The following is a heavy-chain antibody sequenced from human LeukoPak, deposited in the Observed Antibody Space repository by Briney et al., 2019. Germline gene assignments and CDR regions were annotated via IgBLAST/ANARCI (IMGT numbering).Heavy chain of an antibody. CDR3: AKGAVGKTESSGYPPHFDY. CDR1: GFTLPYG. D-gene: IGHD3-22*01. Sequence: GGSLRLSCVVSGFTLPYGMSWVRQAPGKGLEWVSYVSATGYTTSYADSVKGRFTISRDNAKNTVFLQMDSLRADDTAVYYCAKGAVGKTESSGYPPHFDYWGQGTLVTISS. CDR2: VSATGYTT. J-gene: IGHJ4*02. V-gene: IGHV3-23*01.